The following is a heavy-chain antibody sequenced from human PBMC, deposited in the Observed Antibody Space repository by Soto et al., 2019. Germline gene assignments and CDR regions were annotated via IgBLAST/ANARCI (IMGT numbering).Heavy chain of an antibody. J-gene: IGHJ4*02. V-gene: IGHV1-3*05. D-gene: IGHD6-13*01. CDR2: INAGNGNT. CDR3: ARAPGGPGIAEY. CDR1: GYTFTSYA. Sequence: QVQLVQSGAEEKKPGASVKVSCKASGYTFTSYAMHWGRQAPGQRLEWMGWINAGNGNTKYSQKXXGXXTITRDTSASTAYMELSSLRSEDTAVYYCARAPGGPGIAEYWGQGTLVTVSS.